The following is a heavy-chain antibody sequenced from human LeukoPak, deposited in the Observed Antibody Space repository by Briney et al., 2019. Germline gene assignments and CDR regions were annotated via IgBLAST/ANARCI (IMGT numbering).Heavy chain of an antibody. CDR3: AKELKRYCSSTSCSDAFDI. V-gene: IGHV3-7*01. Sequence: GGSLRLSCAASGFTFSSYWMSWVRQAPGKGLEWVANIKQDGSEKYYVDSVKGRFTISRDNAKNSLYLQMNSLRAEDTAVYYCAKELKRYCSSTSCSDAFDIWGQGTMVTVSS. D-gene: IGHD2-2*01. CDR1: GFTFSSYW. CDR2: IKQDGSEK. J-gene: IGHJ3*02.